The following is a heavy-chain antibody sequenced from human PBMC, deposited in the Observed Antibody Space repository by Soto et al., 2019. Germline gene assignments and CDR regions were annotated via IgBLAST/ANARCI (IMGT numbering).Heavy chain of an antibody. CDR3: ARYYYDSSGYYPYFDY. J-gene: IGHJ4*02. CDR1: GFTVSSNY. D-gene: IGHD3-22*01. Sequence: EVQLVESGGGLIQPGGSLRLSCAASGFTVSSNYMSWVRQAPGKGLEWVSVIYSGGSTYYADSVKGRFTISRDNSKNTLYLKMNSLRAEDTAVYYCARYYYDSSGYYPYFDYWGQGTLVTVSS. CDR2: IYSGGST. V-gene: IGHV3-53*01.